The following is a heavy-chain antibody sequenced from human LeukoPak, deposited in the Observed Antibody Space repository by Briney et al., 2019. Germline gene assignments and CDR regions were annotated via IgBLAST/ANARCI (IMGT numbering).Heavy chain of an antibody. CDR3: ARGEGDYYYYFYMDV. J-gene: IGHJ6*03. CDR2: IKQDGSEK. Sequence: GGSLRLSCAASEFTFSSYWMSWVRQAPGKGLEWVANIKQDGSEKYYVDSVKGRFTISRDNAKNSLYLQMNSLRAEDTAVYYCARGEGDYYYYFYMDVWGKGTTVTVSS. CDR1: EFTFSSYW. V-gene: IGHV3-7*01.